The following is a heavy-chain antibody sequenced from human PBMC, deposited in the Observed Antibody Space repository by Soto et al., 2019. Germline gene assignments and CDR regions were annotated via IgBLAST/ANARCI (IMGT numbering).Heavy chain of an antibody. D-gene: IGHD3-10*01. Sequence: PGGSMRLSCAASGFNFSDYYMSWIRQDPGKGLEWVSYISSSGSTIYYADSVKGRFTISRDNAKNSLYLQMNSLRAEDTAVYYCARGSYYGSGDSRNWFDPWGQGTLVTVSS. V-gene: IGHV3-11*01. CDR3: ARGSYYGSGDSRNWFDP. J-gene: IGHJ5*02. CDR2: ISSSGSTI. CDR1: GFNFSDYY.